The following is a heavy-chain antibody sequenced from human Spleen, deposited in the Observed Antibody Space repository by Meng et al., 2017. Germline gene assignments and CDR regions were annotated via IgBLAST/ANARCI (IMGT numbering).Heavy chain of an antibody. V-gene: IGHV3-23*01. CDR1: GFTFRSYA. D-gene: IGHD6-25*01. CDR3: GKGAVGVAAPFDY. J-gene: IGHJ4*02. Sequence: GGSLRLSCAASGFTFRSYAMSGVRQAPGKGLEWVSDISGSGGSTCYADSVKGRFTIASDNSKTTLYMQMNSLRAEDTAVYYCGKGAVGVAAPFDYWGQGTLVTVSS. CDR2: ISGSGGST.